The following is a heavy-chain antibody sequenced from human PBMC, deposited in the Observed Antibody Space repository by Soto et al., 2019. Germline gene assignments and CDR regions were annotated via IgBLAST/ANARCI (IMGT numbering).Heavy chain of an antibody. J-gene: IGHJ4*02. CDR3: ARITIFGVVGFDY. V-gene: IGHV1-2*02. Sequence: GSVKVSYKACGYTFTGYYIHLVRQAPGQGLEWMGWIKPNSGGTNYAQKFQGRVTMTRDTSISTAYMDLSRLRSYDTAVYYCARITIFGVVGFDYWGQGTLVTVSS. CDR2: IKPNSGGT. CDR1: GYTFTGYY. D-gene: IGHD3-3*01.